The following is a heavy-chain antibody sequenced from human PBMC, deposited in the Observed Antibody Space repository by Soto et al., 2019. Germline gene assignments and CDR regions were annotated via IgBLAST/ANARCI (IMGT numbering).Heavy chain of an antibody. CDR1: GGTFSSYA. V-gene: IGHV1-69*06. D-gene: IGHD6-13*01. CDR3: ARAYRSPADYYYYYGMDV. J-gene: IGHJ6*02. CDR2: IIPIFGTA. Sequence: QVQLVQSGAEVKKPGSSVKVSCKASGGTFSSYAISWVRQAPGQGLEWMGGIIPIFGTANYAQKFQGRVTITADKSTSTAYMELSSLRSEDTAVYYCARAYRSPADYYYYYGMDVWGQGTTVTVSS.